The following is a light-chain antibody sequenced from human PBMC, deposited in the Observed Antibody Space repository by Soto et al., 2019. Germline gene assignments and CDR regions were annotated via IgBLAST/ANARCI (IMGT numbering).Light chain of an antibody. CDR1: QGINTW. V-gene: IGKV1-12*01. CDR2: SES. J-gene: IGKJ4*01. Sequence: DIQMTQSPSSVSAFVGDRVTITCRASQGINTWLAWYQQKPGKAPKLLMYSESILHTGVSSRFTGGGSGTEFTLTINSLQPEDFATYYCQQSDTLPITFGGGTKVEI. CDR3: QQSDTLPIT.